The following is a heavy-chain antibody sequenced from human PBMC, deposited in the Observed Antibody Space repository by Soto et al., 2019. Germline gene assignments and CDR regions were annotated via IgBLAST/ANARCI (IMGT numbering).Heavy chain of an antibody. CDR2: IYYSGST. CDR1: GGSISSGGYY. Sequence: SETLSLTCTVSGGSISSGGYYWSWIRQHPGKGLEWIGYIYYSGSTYYNPSLKSRVTISVDTSKNQLSLKLSSVTAADTALYYCALTNFISVTGRGYYDYWGQGTLVTVSS. J-gene: IGHJ4*02. D-gene: IGHD6-19*01. V-gene: IGHV4-30-4*08. CDR3: ALTNFISVTGRGYYDY.